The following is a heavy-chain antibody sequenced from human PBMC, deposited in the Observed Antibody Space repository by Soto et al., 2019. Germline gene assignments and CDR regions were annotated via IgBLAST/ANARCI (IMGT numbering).Heavy chain of an antibody. J-gene: IGHJ6*02. D-gene: IGHD4-17*01. CDR3: TTPLLYGDVYGMDV. CDR1: GLTVRNAW. V-gene: IGHV3-15*07. CDR2: IKSKTDGGTT. Sequence: GGSLTLSCAASGLTVRNAWMNWVRQAPGKWLEWVGRIKSKTDGGTTDYAAPVKGRFTISRDDSKNTLYLQMNSLKTEDTAVYYCTTPLLYGDVYGMDVWGQGTTVTVSS.